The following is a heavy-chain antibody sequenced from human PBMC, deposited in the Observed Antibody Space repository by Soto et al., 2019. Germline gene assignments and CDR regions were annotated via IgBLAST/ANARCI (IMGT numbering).Heavy chain of an antibody. J-gene: IGHJ4*02. CDR2: IYNGGNT. Sequence: QVQLQESGPGLVKPSQTLSLTCSVSGGSISTVSYCWSWIRQAPDKGLEWIGHIYNGGNTYNNPSRGSRVTIAVDTPREQCSLKWRSVTAADTAVYYCTRGPSGDKVDYWGQGTLVTVSS. D-gene: IGHD7-27*01. V-gene: IGHV4-30-4*01. CDR3: TRGPSGDKVDY. CDR1: GGSISTVSYC.